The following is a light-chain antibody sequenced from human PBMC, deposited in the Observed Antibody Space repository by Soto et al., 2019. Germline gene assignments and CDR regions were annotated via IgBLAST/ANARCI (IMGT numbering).Light chain of an antibody. J-gene: IGLJ3*02. V-gene: IGLV1-44*01. CDR3: AAWDDSLNGLV. Sequence: QSVLTQPPSASGTPGQRVTISCSGSSSNIGSNTVNWYQQLPGTAPKLLIYANTQRPSGVPDRFSGSKSGTSASLAISRLQSEFEADYYCAAWDDSLNGLVFGGGTQLTVL. CDR2: ANT. CDR1: SSNIGSNT.